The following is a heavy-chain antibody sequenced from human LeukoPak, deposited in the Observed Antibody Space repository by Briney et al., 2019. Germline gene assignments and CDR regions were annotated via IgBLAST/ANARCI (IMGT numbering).Heavy chain of an antibody. CDR2: IYYSGST. CDR3: ARHGYGSGSYYPVSWFDP. D-gene: IGHD3-10*01. J-gene: IGHJ5*02. CDR1: GGSISSYY. V-gene: IGHV4-59*08. Sequence: SETLSLTCTVSGGSISSYYWSWIRQPPGKGLEWIGYIYYSGSTNYNPSLKSRVTISVDTSKNQFSLKLSSVTAADTAVYYCARHGYGSGSYYPVSWFDPWGQGTLVTVSS.